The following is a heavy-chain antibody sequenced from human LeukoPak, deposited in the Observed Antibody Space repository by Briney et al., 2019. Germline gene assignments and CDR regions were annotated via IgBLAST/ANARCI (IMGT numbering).Heavy chain of an antibody. V-gene: IGHV4-59*08. D-gene: IGHD6-19*01. CDR2: IYYSGST. CDR3: ARALLSQYSSGWPAFDY. J-gene: IGHJ4*02. Sequence: SETLTLTCTVSGGSISSYYWSWIRQPPGKGLEWIGYIYYSGSTNYNPSLKSRVTISVDTSKNQFSLKLSSVTAADTAVYYCARALLSQYSSGWPAFDYWGQGTLVTVSS. CDR1: GGSISSYY.